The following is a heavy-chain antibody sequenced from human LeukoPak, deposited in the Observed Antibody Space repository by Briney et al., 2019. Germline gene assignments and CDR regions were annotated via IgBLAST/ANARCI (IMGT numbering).Heavy chain of an antibody. CDR1: GFTFSNYA. CDR2: ISGSGGST. Sequence: PGGSLRLSCTASGFTFSNYAMSWVRQAPGKGLKWVSAISGSGGSTFNADSVRGRFTISRDNSKNTLYLQMNSLRAEDTAIYYCAKDVFELYDIYDHWGQGTLVTVSS. J-gene: IGHJ4*02. CDR3: AKDVFELYDIYDH. D-gene: IGHD3-9*01. V-gene: IGHV3-23*01.